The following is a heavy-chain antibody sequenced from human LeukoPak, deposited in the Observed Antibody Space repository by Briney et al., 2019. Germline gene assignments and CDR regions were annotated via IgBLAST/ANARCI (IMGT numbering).Heavy chain of an antibody. CDR3: ARQLGERTFNWNDFDY. CDR1: GYSFTTYW. D-gene: IGHD1-20*01. Sequence: GESLKISCEGFGYSFTTYWIGWVRQMPGKGLEWMRIIYPGDSDIRYSPSFQGQVTISADKSISTAYLQWSSLKASDTATYFCARQLGERTFNWNDFDYWGQGTLVSVSS. J-gene: IGHJ4*02. V-gene: IGHV5-51*01. CDR2: IYPGDSDI.